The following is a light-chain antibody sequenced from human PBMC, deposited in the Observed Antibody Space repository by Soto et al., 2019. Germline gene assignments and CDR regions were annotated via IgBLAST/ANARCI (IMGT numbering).Light chain of an antibody. CDR2: EVS. CDR3: MQSTQLPPT. V-gene: IGKV2D-29*02. Sequence: DIVMTQSPLSLPVTPGEPSSISFSSSQMLLNSNGYNYLDWYLQKPGQSPQLLIYEVSTRVSGVPDRFSGSGSGTDFTLEISRVETDDVGIYYCMQSTQLPPTFGQGTRLEIK. CDR1: QMLLNSNGYNY. J-gene: IGKJ5*01.